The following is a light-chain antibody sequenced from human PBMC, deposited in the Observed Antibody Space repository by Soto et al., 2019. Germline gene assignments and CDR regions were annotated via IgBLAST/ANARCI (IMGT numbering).Light chain of an antibody. CDR2: DVS. CDR1: SSDVGGYNY. CDR3: SSYRASSTTHYV. Sequence: QSALTHPASLSGSPGQSITISCTGTSSDVGGYNYVSWYQQHPGKAPKLMIYDVSNRPSGVSNRFSGSKSGNTASLTISGLQAEDEADYYCSSYRASSTTHYVFGTGTKVTVL. J-gene: IGLJ1*01. V-gene: IGLV2-14*03.